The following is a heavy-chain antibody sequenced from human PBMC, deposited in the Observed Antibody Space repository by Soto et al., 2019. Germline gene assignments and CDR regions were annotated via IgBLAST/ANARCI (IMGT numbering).Heavy chain of an antibody. CDR2: ISYDGIDE. CDR1: GFIFTSFG. V-gene: IGHV3-30*18. Sequence: QVQLVESGGGVVQPGTSLKLSCATSGFIFTSFGMHWLRQAPGKGLEWVAVISYDGIDENYADSVKGRFAISRDKSKSTVYLHMNTLRVEDTAVYYCAKDFREMATVAPGVSWAQRTLVTVSS. CDR3: AKDFREMATVAPGVS. D-gene: IGHD4-4*01. J-gene: IGHJ4*02.